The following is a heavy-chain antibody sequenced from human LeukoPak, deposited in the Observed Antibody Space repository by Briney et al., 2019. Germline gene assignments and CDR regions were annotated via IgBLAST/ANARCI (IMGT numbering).Heavy chain of an antibody. CDR1: GYSISGGYY. CDR2: VSHSGNT. D-gene: IGHD2-15*01. CDR3: ARDPSHTSGPLGY. Sequence: AETLSLTCTVSGYSISGGYYWAWIRQPPGKGLRRTGSVSHSGNTYYNPSLKSRVTISVDTSKNQFSLKLTSVTAADTAIYYCARDPSHTSGPLGYWGQGTLVTVSS. J-gene: IGHJ4*02. V-gene: IGHV4-38-2*02.